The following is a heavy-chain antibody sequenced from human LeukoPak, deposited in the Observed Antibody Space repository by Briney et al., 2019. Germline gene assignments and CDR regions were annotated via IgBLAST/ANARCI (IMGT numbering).Heavy chain of an antibody. CDR1: GGSFSGYY. Sequence: SETLSLTCAVYGGSFSGYYWSWIRQPPGKGLEWIGEINHSGSTNYNPSLKSRVTISVDPSKNQFSLKLSSVTAADTAVYYCARVRRYDYVWGSYRYKGIDYWGQGTLVTVSS. J-gene: IGHJ4*02. V-gene: IGHV4-34*01. D-gene: IGHD3-16*02. CDR3: ARVRRYDYVWGSYRYKGIDY. CDR2: INHSGST.